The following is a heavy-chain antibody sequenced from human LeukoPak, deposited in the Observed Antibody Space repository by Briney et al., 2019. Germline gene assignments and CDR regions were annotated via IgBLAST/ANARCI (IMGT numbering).Heavy chain of an antibody. CDR2: ISGSGDST. V-gene: IGHV3-23*01. CDR3: TKGGWNAPYGGY. D-gene: IGHD1-1*01. Sequence: HPGGSLRLSCAASGFTFRISAMSWVRQAPGKGLEWVSAISGSGDSTYYADSVKGRFTISRDNSKNTLYLQMSSLRVEDTAVYYCTKGGWNAPYGGYWGRGTLVTVSS. J-gene: IGHJ4*02. CDR1: GFTFRISA.